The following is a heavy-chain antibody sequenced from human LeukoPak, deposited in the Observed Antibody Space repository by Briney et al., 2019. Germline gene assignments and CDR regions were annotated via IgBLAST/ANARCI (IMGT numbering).Heavy chain of an antibody. D-gene: IGHD6-13*01. J-gene: IGHJ4*02. CDR3: ARTTDSSSWYLSYY. Sequence: SETLSLTCTVSGGSISSSSYYWGWIRQPPGKGLEWIGSIYYSGSTYYNPSLKSRVTISVDTSKNQFSLKLSSVTAADTAVYYCARTTDSSSWYLSYYWGQGTLVTVSS. CDR1: GGSISSSSYY. V-gene: IGHV4-39*01. CDR2: IYYSGST.